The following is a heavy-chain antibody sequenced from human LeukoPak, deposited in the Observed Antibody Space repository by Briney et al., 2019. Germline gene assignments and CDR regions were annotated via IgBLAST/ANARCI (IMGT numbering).Heavy chain of an antibody. CDR3: ARGYSTIILSLFDP. D-gene: IGHD5-12*01. V-gene: IGHV3-33*01. Sequence: GGSLRLSCAASGFTFSTYAMHWVRQAPGKGLEWVAVIWYDGSNKYYADSVKGRFTISRDNSKNTLHLQMDSLRDEDTAVEYCARGYSTIILSLFDPWGQGTLVTVSS. J-gene: IGHJ5*02. CDR1: GFTFSTYA. CDR2: IWYDGSNK.